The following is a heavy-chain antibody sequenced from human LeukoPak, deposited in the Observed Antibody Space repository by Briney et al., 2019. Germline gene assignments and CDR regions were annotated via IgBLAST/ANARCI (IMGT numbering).Heavy chain of an antibody. J-gene: IGHJ6*03. CDR2: IWYDGSNK. CDR3: AKASGSTDYYYYMDV. Sequence: GGSLRFSCAASGFTFSSYGMHWVRQAPGKGLEWVAVIWYDGSNKYYADSVKGRFTIARDNSKNTLYLQMNSLRAEDTAVYYCAKASGSTDYYYYMDVWGKGTTVTVSS. CDR1: GFTFSSYG. V-gene: IGHV3-33*06. D-gene: IGHD1-7*01.